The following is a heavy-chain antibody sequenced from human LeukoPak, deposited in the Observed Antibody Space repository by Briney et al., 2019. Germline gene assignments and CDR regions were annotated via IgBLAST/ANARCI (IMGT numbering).Heavy chain of an antibody. CDR2: IKSKTDGGTT. CDR1: GFTFSNAW. CDR3: TTDAYYDSSGYYSDY. Sequence: GGSLRLSCAASGFTFSNAWMSWVRQALGKGLEWVGRIKSKTDGGTTDYAAPVKGRFTISRDDSKNTLYLQMNSLKTEDTAVYYCTTDAYYDSSGYYSDYWGQGTLVTVSS. D-gene: IGHD3-22*01. V-gene: IGHV3-15*01. J-gene: IGHJ4*02.